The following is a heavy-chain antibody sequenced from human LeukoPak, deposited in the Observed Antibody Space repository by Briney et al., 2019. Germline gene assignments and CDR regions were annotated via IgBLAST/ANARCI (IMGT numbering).Heavy chain of an antibody. Sequence: PSQTLSLNCTVSGGSISSGGYYWSWIRQHPGKGLEWIGYIYYSGSTYYNPSLKSRVTISVDTSKNQFSLKLSSVTAADTAVYYCARQTYSSSWPVFYFDYWGQGTLVTVSS. CDR1: GGSISSGGYY. D-gene: IGHD6-13*01. CDR3: ARQTYSSSWPVFYFDY. CDR2: IYYSGST. V-gene: IGHV4-31*03. J-gene: IGHJ4*02.